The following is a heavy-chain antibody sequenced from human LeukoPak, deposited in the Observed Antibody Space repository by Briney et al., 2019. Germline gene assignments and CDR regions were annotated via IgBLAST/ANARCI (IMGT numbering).Heavy chain of an antibody. V-gene: IGHV4-34*01. CDR1: GGSFSGYD. CDR2: INHSGST. J-gene: IGHJ4*02. D-gene: IGHD6-19*01. Sequence: NPSETLSLTCAVYGGSFSGYDWNWIRQPPRRGLEWIGEINHSGSTNYNPSLKSRVTISVDTSKNQFSLKLTSVTAADTAVYYCARGPISYSSGWYVNYWGQGTLVTVSS. CDR3: ARGPISYSSGWYVNY.